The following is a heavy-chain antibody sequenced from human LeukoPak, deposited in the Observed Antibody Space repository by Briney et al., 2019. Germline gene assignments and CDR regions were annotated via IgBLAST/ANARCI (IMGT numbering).Heavy chain of an antibody. D-gene: IGHD1-26*01. CDR2: IYYSGST. J-gene: IGHJ3*02. CDR3: AVPHKLGDAFDI. CDR1: GGSISSGGYY. V-gene: IGHV4-31*03. Sequence: PSQTLPLTCTVSGGSISSGGYYWSWIRQHPGKGLEWIGYIYYSGSTYYNPSLKSRVTISVDTSKNQFSLKLSSVTAADTAVYYCAVPHKLGDAFDIWGQGTMVTVSS.